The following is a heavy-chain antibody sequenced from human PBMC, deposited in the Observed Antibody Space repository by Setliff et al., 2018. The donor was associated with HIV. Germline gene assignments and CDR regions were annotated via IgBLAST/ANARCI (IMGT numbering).Heavy chain of an antibody. Sequence: GGSLRLSCAASGFALSNYWMHWVRQVPGKGLVWVSRINSDGSTRDYADSVKGRFIISRDNAKNTLFLHISSLRAEDTAVYYCTRAPPNTVIAFFDYWGQGSLVTVSS. CDR2: INSDGSTR. D-gene: IGHD4-17*01. V-gene: IGHV3-74*01. CDR3: TRAPPNTVIAFFDY. J-gene: IGHJ4*02. CDR1: GFALSNYW.